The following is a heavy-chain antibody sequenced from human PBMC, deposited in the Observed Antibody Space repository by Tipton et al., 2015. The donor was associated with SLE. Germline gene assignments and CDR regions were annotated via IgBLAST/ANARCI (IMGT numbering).Heavy chain of an antibody. D-gene: IGHD2-21*01. CDR2: ISDGGSHM. Sequence: SLRLSCAASGFTSSSYEVNWVRKAPGKGLEWVSYISDGGSHMYYADSVRGRFTISRDTAKNSLYLQMNSLRAEDTAVYYCVRDARLGGDKLDVWGQGTTVTVSS. CDR1: GFTSSSYE. CDR3: VRDARLGGDKLDV. J-gene: IGHJ6*02. V-gene: IGHV3-48*03.